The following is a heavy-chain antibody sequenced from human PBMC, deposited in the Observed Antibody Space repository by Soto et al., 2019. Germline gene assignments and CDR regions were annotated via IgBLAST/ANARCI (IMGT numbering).Heavy chain of an antibody. V-gene: IGHV1-69*01. CDR2: IIPIFGTA. Sequence: QVQLVQSGAEVKKPGSSVKVSCKASGGTFSSYAISWVRQAPGQGLEWMGGIIPIFGTANYDQKGQGRVTITADESTSTAYMERSSLRSEDTAVYYCARSTGGGEHNWFDPWGQGTLVIGSS. CDR1: GGTFSSYA. D-gene: IGHD2-2*01. CDR3: ARSTGGGEHNWFDP. J-gene: IGHJ5*02.